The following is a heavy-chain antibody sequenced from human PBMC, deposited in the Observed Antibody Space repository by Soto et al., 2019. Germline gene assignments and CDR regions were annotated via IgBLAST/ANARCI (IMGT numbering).Heavy chain of an antibody. CDR2: ISGSGGST. Sequence: GSLRLSCAASGFTFSSYAMSWVRQAPGKGLEWVSAISGSGGSTYYADSVKGRFTISRDNSKNTLYLQMNSLRAEDTAVYYCAKADYYDSSGCLDYWGQGTLVTVSS. CDR1: GFTFSSYA. V-gene: IGHV3-23*01. J-gene: IGHJ4*02. D-gene: IGHD3-22*01. CDR3: AKADYYDSSGCLDY.